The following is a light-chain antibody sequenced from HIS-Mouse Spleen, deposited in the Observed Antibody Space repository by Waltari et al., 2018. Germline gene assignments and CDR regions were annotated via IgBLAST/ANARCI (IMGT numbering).Light chain of an antibody. Sequence: QSALTQPASASGSPGQSITISCTGTSSDVGRYNLVPWYQQHPGKAPKLMIYEGSKRPSGVSNRFSGSKSGNTASLTISGLQAEDEADYYCCSYAGSSTYVFGTGTKVTVL. V-gene: IGLV2-23*01. CDR1: SSDVGRYNL. CDR2: EGS. CDR3: CSYAGSSTYV. J-gene: IGLJ1*01.